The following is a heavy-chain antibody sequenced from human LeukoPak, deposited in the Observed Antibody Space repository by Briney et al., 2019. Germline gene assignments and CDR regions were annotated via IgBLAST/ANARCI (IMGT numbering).Heavy chain of an antibody. CDR1: GYTFTDYY. CDR2: INPNSGGT. J-gene: IGHJ5*02. CDR3: ARDNSVDDNAWWFDP. Sequence: ASVKVSCKASGYTFTDYYMHLVRQAPGQGLEWMGCINPNSGGTNYAQKFQGRVTMTRDTSISTAYMELSSLRSDDTAVYYCARDNSVDDNAWWFDPWGQGTLVTVSS. D-gene: IGHD3-22*01. V-gene: IGHV1-2*02.